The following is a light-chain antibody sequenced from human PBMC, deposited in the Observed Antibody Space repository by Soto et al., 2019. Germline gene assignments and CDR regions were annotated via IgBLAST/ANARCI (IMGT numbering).Light chain of an antibody. CDR2: EVR. V-gene: IGLV2-14*03. CDR1: SSDVGGYDY. CDR3: SSYTSSSTPYV. J-gene: IGLJ1*01. Sequence: QSVLTQPASVSGSPGQSITISCIGTSSDVGGYDYVSWYQQHPGKAPKLMIYEVRNRPSGVSNRFSGSKSDNTASLTISGLQAEDEADYYCSSYTSSSTPYVFGTGTKVTVL.